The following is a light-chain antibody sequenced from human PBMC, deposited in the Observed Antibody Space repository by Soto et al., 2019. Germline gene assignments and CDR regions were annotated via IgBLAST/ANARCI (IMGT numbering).Light chain of an antibody. CDR3: SSYAGSNMV. Sequence: QSALTQPPSASGSPGQSVTISCTGTSSDVGGYNYVSWYQQHPGKAPKLMIYEVSKRPSGVPDRFSGSKSGNTASLTVSGLQAEDEADYYCSSYAGSNMVFGGGTTLTVL. CDR1: SSDVGGYNY. V-gene: IGLV2-8*01. CDR2: EVS. J-gene: IGLJ2*01.